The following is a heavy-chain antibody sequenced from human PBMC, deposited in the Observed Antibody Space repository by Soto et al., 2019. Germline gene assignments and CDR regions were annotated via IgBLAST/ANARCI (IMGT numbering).Heavy chain of an antibody. J-gene: IGHJ4*02. CDR2: ISYDGSNK. CDR1: GFTFSSYG. Sequence: QVQLVESGGGVVQPGRSLRLSCAASGFTFSSYGMHWVRQAPGKGLEWVAVISYDGSNKYYADSVKGRFTISRDNSKNMLYLQMNSVRAGDTAVYYCANAPAIVLVPAALGGDYWGQGTLVTVSS. D-gene: IGHD2-2*01. V-gene: IGHV3-30*18. CDR3: ANAPAIVLVPAALGGDY.